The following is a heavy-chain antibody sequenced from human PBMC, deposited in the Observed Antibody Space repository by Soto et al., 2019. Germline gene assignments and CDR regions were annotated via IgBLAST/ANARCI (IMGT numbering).Heavy chain of an antibody. CDR1: GYTFTSYG. J-gene: IGHJ4*02. CDR3: ARDGPYYGDYEVLDY. D-gene: IGHD4-17*01. CDR2: ISAYNGNT. V-gene: IGHV1-18*01. Sequence: GASVKVSCKASGYTFTSYGISWVRQAPGQGLEWMGWISAYNGNTNYAQKLQGRVTMTTDTSTSTAYMELRSLRSDDTAVYYCARDGPYYGDYEVLDYWGQGTLVTVSS.